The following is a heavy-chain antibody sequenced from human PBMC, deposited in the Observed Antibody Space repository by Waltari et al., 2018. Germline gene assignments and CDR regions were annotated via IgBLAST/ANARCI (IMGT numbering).Heavy chain of an antibody. D-gene: IGHD3-3*01. Sequence: QVQLQESGPGLVKPSETLSLTCTVSGGSISSYYWSWIRQPAGKGLEWIGRIYTSGSTNYNPSLQSRVTMSVDTSKNQFSLKLSSVTAADTAVYYCARETKAYYDFWSGYSGWYFDLWGRGTLVTVSS. CDR1: GGSISSYY. CDR2: IYTSGST. J-gene: IGHJ2*01. CDR3: ARETKAYYDFWSGYSGWYFDL. V-gene: IGHV4-4*07.